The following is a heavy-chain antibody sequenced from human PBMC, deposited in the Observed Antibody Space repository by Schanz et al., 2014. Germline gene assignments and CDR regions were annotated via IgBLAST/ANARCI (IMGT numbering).Heavy chain of an antibody. CDR2: ISASGGDT. J-gene: IGHJ4*02. Sequence: EVQLLESGGGLVKPGGSLRLSCAASEFTFSTDAMSWVRQAPGKGLEWLSVISASGGDTYYADSVKGRFTISRDNSKNTLFLQMNSLRAEDTAVYYCVRDSFFAFDYWGQGTLVTVSS. CDR3: VRDSFFAFDY. V-gene: IGHV3-23*01. CDR1: EFTFSTDA. D-gene: IGHD3-3*01.